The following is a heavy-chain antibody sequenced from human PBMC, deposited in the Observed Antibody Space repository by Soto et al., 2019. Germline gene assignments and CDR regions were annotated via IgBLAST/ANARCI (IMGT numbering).Heavy chain of an antibody. CDR3: ARHRNYYGMDV. V-gene: IGHV5-10-1*01. CDR2: IDPSDSYT. Sequence: GASVKVSCKASGYTFTSYGISWVRQMPGKGLEWMGRIDPSDSYTNYSPSFQGHVTISADKSISTAYLQWSSLKASDTAMYYCARHRNYYGMDVWGQGTTVTVSS. J-gene: IGHJ6*02. CDR1: GYTFTSYG.